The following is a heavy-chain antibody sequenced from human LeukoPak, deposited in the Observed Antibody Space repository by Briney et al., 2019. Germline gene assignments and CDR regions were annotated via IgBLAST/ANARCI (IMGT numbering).Heavy chain of an antibody. J-gene: IGHJ4*02. Sequence: ASVKVSCKASGYTFTDYYMHWVRQAPGQGLEWMGWINSASGGTYYAQKFQGRVTMTRDRSISTACMELSRLRSDDTAVYYCARDAKYYFDTNGFYAILFDYWGQGTLVTVSS. D-gene: IGHD3-22*01. V-gene: IGHV1-2*02. CDR2: INSASGGT. CDR1: GYTFTDYY. CDR3: ARDAKYYFDTNGFYAILFDY.